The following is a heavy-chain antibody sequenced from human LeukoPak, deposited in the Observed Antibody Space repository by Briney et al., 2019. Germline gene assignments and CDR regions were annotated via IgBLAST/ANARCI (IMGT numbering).Heavy chain of an antibody. V-gene: IGHV4-39*01. J-gene: IGHJ4*02. Sequence: SETLSLTCIVSGGSISSTNYYWGWIRQPPGNGLEWIGTIFYSGSTYYNPSLKSRVSISADTSKNQFSLSLSSVTAADTAVYYCARRGRWSSGAYWGQGALVTVSS. CDR3: ARRGRWSSGAY. CDR1: GGSISSTNYY. D-gene: IGHD5-24*01. CDR2: IFYSGST.